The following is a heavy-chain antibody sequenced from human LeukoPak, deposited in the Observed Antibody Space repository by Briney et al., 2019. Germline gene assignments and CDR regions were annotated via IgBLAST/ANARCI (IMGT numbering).Heavy chain of an antibody. D-gene: IGHD4-11*01. V-gene: IGHV3-33*06. CDR3: AKDRAYSLDY. CDR2: IWYDESNT. Sequence: GRSLRLSCAASGFTFSSYGMHWVRQAPGKGLEWVAVIWYDESNTYYADSVKGRFTISRDNSKNTLYLQMNSLRAEDAAVYHCAKDRAYSLDYWGQGALVTVSS. CDR1: GFTFSSYG. J-gene: IGHJ4*02.